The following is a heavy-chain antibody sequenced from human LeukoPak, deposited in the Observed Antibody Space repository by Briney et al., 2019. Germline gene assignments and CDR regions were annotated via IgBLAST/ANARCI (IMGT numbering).Heavy chain of an antibody. V-gene: IGHV3-23*01. J-gene: IGHJ4*02. CDR3: AKAPVTSCRGAFCYPFDY. CDR1: GFSFSSYA. D-gene: IGHD2-15*01. CDR2: MSSSDDGR. Sequence: GGSLRVFCATSGFSFSSYAMSWVRQAPGKGLEGVSAMSSSDDGRYYAGSVRGRFTISRDTSRSTLYLQMTSLRAEDAAVYYCAKAPVTSCRGAFCYPFDYWGQGTLVTVSS.